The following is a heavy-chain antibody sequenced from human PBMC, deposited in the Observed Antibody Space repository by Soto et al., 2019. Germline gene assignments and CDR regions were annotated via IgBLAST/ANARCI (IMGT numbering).Heavy chain of an antibody. CDR3: ARAPDPYCSGGSCYSGPYYYYGMDV. V-gene: IGHV3-7*05. J-gene: IGHJ6*02. CDR2: IKQDGSEK. Sequence: GGSLRLSCAASGFTFSSYWMSWVRQAPGKGLEWVANIKQDGSEKYYVDSVKGRFTISRDNAKNSLYLQMNSLRAEDTAVYYCARAPDPYCSGGSCYSGPYYYYGMDVWGQGTTVTVSS. CDR1: GFTFSSYW. D-gene: IGHD2-15*01.